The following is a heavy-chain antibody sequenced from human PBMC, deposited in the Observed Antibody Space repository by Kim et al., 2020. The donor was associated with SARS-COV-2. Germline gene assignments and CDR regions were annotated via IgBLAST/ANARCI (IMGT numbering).Heavy chain of an antibody. V-gene: IGHV4-4*08. CDR3: VRLGCSATSCTTFDY. Sequence: NPSLQSRVTISGDTSKNQCALKLSFVPAADTAMYYCVRLGCSATSCTTFDYWGQGTLVTVSS. J-gene: IGHJ4*02. D-gene: IGHD2-2*01.